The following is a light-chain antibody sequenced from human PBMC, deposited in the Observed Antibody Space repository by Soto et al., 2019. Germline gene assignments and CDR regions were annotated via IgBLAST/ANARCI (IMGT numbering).Light chain of an antibody. Sequence: QSALTQPPSASGSPGQSVTISCTGTSGDVGAYNYVSWYQQHPGKAPKFMIYDVSKRPSGVPERFSGSKSGNTASLPVSGLQAEDEADYYCSSYAVSNSSNVYGTGAKVTVL. CDR3: SSYAVSNSSNV. CDR2: DVS. CDR1: SGDVGAYNY. V-gene: IGLV2-8*01. J-gene: IGLJ1*01.